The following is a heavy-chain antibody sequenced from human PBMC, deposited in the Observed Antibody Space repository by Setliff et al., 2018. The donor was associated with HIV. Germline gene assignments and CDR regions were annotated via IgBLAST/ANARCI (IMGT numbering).Heavy chain of an antibody. V-gene: IGHV4-59*12. CDR1: GDSISSYY. Sequence: SETLSLTCNVSGDSISSYYWSWIRQPPGKGLEWIGYIYYSGSSIYNPSLKSRVTISVDTSKNQFSLKLNSVTAADTAVYYCARAKSLVRGVNYFDYWGQGTLVTVSS. CDR3: ARAKSLVRGVNYFDY. J-gene: IGHJ4*02. CDR2: IYYSGSS. D-gene: IGHD3-10*01.